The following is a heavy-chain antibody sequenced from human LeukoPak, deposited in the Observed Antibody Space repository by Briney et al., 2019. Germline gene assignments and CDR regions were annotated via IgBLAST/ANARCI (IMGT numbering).Heavy chain of an antibody. D-gene: IGHD2-2*02. CDR1: GFTFSSYG. V-gene: IGHV3-23*01. J-gene: IGHJ5*02. CDR2: ISPSGDNA. CDR3: AKTDCTSTSCYIGWFDP. Sequence: GGSLRLSCAASGFTFSSYGMSWVRQAPGKGLEWVSAISPSGDNAYYADSMKGRFTISRDNSRNTLYLQVNTLRAADTALYYCAKTDCTSTSCYIGWFDPWGQGTLVTVSS.